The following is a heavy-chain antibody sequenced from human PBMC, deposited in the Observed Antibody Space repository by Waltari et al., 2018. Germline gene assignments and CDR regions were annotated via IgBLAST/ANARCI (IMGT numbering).Heavy chain of an antibody. Sequence: QVQLVQSGAEVKKPGSSVKVSCKASGGTFSSYAISWVRQAPGQGLEWMGGIIPIFGTANYAQKFQGRGTITADKSISTAYMELSRLRSDDTAVYYCARLGNLEEYENYWGQGTLVTVSS. CDR3: ARLGNLEEYENY. D-gene: IGHD3-16*01. V-gene: IGHV1-69*14. J-gene: IGHJ4*02. CDR1: GGTFSSYA. CDR2: IIPIFGTA.